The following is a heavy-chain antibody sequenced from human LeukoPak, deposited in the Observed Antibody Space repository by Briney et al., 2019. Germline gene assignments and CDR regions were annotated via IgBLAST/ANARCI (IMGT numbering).Heavy chain of an antibody. CDR1: GYTFTGYY. CDR3: ARVRRYYYGMDV. J-gene: IGHJ6*02. Sequence: ASVKVSCKASGYTFTGYYIHWVRQAPGQGLEWMGWMNPNSGDTNSAQSFQGRVTMTRETSISTAYMELSRLGFDDTAVYYCARVRRYYYGMDVWGQGTTVTVSS. CDR2: MNPNSGDT. V-gene: IGHV1-2*02.